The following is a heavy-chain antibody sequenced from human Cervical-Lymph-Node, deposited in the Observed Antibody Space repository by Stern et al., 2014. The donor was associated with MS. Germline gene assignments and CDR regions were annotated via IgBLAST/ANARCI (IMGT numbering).Heavy chain of an antibody. CDR3: VSGSDNILHAFDI. CDR1: GLTFNGHP. CDR2: LRQAGITK. J-gene: IGHJ3*02. V-gene: IGHV3-30*04. D-gene: IGHD1-26*01. Sequence: QVQLEESGGGVVQPETSLTLSCEASGLTFNGHPFHWVRQAPGKGLEWVAILRQAGITKHYAAPVEGRFTISRDVSTNTLRLHMSSLKFEDTALYYCVSGSDNILHAFDIWGQGTSVTVS.